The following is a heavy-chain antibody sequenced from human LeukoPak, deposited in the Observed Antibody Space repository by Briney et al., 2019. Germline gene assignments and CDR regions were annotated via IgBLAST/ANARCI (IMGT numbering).Heavy chain of an antibody. CDR1: GFTFSSYS. Sequence: GGSLRLSCAASGFTFSSYSMNWVRQAPGKGLGWVSSISSSSSYIYYADSVKGRFTISRDNAKNSLCLQMNSLRAEDTAVYYCARGSRWLQLVVAAFDIWGQGTMVTVSS. CDR3: ARGSRWLQLVVAAFDI. D-gene: IGHD5-24*01. J-gene: IGHJ3*02. CDR2: ISSSSSYI. V-gene: IGHV3-21*01.